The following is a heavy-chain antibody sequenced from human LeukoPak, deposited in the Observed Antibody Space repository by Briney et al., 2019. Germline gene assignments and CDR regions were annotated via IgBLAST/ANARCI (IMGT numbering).Heavy chain of an antibody. CDR1: GFTFSSYA. Sequence: GGSLRLSCAASGFTFSSYAMSWVRQAPGKGLERVSAISGSGGSTYYADSVKGRFTISRDNSKNTLYLQMNSLRAEDTAVYYCAKAPHYDSSGYTYFDYWGQGTLVTVSS. J-gene: IGHJ4*02. D-gene: IGHD3-22*01. V-gene: IGHV3-23*01. CDR2: ISGSGGST. CDR3: AKAPHYDSSGYTYFDY.